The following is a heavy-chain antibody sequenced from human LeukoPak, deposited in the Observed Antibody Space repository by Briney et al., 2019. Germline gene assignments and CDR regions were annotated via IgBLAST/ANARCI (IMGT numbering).Heavy chain of an antibody. V-gene: IGHV4-59*11. Sequence: SETLSLTCTVSGGSISSHYWSWIRQPPGKGLEWIGYIYYSGSTNYNPSLKSRVTISVDTSKNQFSLKLSSVTAADTAVYYCARWTADPMYDYWGQGTLVNVSS. D-gene: IGHD2-21*02. CDR1: GGSISSHY. CDR2: IYYSGST. CDR3: ARWTADPMYDY. J-gene: IGHJ4*02.